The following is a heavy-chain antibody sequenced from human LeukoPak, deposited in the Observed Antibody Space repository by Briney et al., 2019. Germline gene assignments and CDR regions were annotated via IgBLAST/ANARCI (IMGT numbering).Heavy chain of an antibody. J-gene: IGHJ6*03. CDR1: GFTFSNYG. Sequence: GRSLRLSCAASGFTFSNYGMHWVRQVPGKGLEWVAVISYDVSNKYYADSVKGRFTISRDNSKNTLYLQMNSLRVEDTAVYYCAKQTPYCSSSSCYYYYYMDVWGKGTTVTVSS. V-gene: IGHV3-30*18. D-gene: IGHD2-2*01. CDR3: AKQTPYCSSSSCYYYYYMDV. CDR2: ISYDVSNK.